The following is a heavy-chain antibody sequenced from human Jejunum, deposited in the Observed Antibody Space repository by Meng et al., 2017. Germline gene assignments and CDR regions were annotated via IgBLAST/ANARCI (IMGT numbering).Heavy chain of an antibody. V-gene: IGHV4-39*01. Sequence: QLQLQESGAGLVKASETLSLTCTVSGGSISGSYDYWGWIRQPPGKGLDWTGTISYSGSTYYNPSPTSRVTISMDTSKNQFSLKLSSVTAADTAVYYCARHFSGSGTWFFDSWGQGALVTVSS. J-gene: IGHJ4*02. D-gene: IGHD3-10*01. CDR1: GGSISGSYDY. CDR3: ARHFSGSGTWFFDS. CDR2: ISYSGST.